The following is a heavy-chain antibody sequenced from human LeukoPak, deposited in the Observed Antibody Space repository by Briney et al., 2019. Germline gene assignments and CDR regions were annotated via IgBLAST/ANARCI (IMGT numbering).Heavy chain of an antibody. CDR3: ARTYYYDSSGYYHDAFDI. CDR1: GFTFTSYS. Sequence: GGSLRLSCAASGFTFTSYSMNWVRQAPGKGLEWVSYISSSTTTIYYADSVKGRFTISRDNAKNSLYLQMNSLRAEDTAVYYCARTYYYDSSGYYHDAFDIWGQGTMVTVSS. CDR2: ISSSTTTI. J-gene: IGHJ3*02. D-gene: IGHD3-22*01. V-gene: IGHV3-48*01.